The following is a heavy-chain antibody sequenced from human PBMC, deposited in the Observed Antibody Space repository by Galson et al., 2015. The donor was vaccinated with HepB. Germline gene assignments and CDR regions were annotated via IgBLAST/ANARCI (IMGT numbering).Heavy chain of an antibody. D-gene: IGHD2-15*01. V-gene: IGHV3-74*01. J-gene: IGHJ4*02. CDR2: ISNDGTIT. CDR3: ARGSAVVVGYFDY. Sequence: SLRLSCAASGFTFSHYWMHWVRQVPGKGLAWVSLISNDGTITNYADSVKGRFTISRDNARNTVYLQMDSLRAEDTAVYYCARGSAVVVGYFDYWGQGTLVTVSS. CDR1: GFTFSHYW.